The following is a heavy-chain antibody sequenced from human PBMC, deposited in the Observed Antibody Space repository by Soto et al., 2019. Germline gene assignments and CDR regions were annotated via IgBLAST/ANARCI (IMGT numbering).Heavy chain of an antibody. J-gene: IGHJ6*02. CDR3: ARERWLAVNSGPHDTGDYYGMDV. Sequence: PGGSLRLSCAASGFTFSSYWMSWVRQAPGKGLEWVANIKQDGSEKYYVDSVKGRFTISRDNAKNSLYLQMNSLRAEDTAVYYCARERWLAVNSGPHDTGDYYGMDVWGQGTTVTVYS. V-gene: IGHV3-7*03. D-gene: IGHD3-22*01. CDR2: IKQDGSEK. CDR1: GFTFSSYW.